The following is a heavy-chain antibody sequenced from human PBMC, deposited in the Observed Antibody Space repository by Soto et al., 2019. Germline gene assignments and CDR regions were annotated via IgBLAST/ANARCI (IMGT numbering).Heavy chain of an antibody. CDR2: MSHSGGT. CDR3: ARVERGTATTVVDAFDI. D-gene: IGHD1-1*01. Sequence: QEQLQQWGAGLLKPSETLSLTCAVYGGFVSSGNYYWSWIRQPPGKGLEWIGEMSHSGGTHFNPYLKSRVTISVDTSKNQFSLKMSSVTAADTALYYCARVERGTATTVVDAFDIWGPGTMVTVPS. V-gene: IGHV4-34*01. CDR1: GGFVSSGNYY. J-gene: IGHJ3*02.